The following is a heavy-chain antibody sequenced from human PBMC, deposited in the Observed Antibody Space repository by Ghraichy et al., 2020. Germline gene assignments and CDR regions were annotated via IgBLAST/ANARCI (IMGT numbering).Heavy chain of an antibody. J-gene: IGHJ4*02. Sequence: SETLSLTCTVSGGSISSYYWSWIRQPPGKGLEWIGYIYYSGSTNYNPSLKSRVTISVDTSKNQFSLKLSSVTAADEAVYYFARDGYSSGWYDYWGQGTLVTVSS. D-gene: IGHD6-19*01. V-gene: IGHV4-59*01. CDR1: GGSISSYY. CDR2: IYYSGST. CDR3: ARDGYSSGWYDY.